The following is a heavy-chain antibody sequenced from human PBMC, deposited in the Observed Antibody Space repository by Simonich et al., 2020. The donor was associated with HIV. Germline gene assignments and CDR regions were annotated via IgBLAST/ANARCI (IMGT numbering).Heavy chain of an antibody. Sequence: QVQLQESGPGLVKPSATLSLTCAVSGYSISSGSYWGWIRQPPGKGLEWIGSIDHSGITYYSPALKSRVTISVDTSKNHFSLKLTSVTAADTAVYYCARVGRGAEFDYWGQGTLVTVSS. J-gene: IGHJ4*02. V-gene: IGHV4-38-2*01. CDR1: GYSISSGSY. D-gene: IGHD1-26*01. CDR2: IDHSGIT. CDR3: ARVGRGAEFDY.